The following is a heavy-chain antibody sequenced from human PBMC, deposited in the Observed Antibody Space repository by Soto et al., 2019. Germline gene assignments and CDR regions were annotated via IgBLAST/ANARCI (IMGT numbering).Heavy chain of an antibody. Sequence: EVPLVESGGDFVQPGGSLSLSCTASGFMLSTYSMNCVRQAPGRGLEWIAYVSRGGRKTYYADSVKGRLTISRDNAENSLYSHVVSLRQEVTAVYYCVTERANLGWPPLSYVALWGQGTLGNVSS. CDR2: VSRGGRKT. CDR1: GFMLSTYS. D-gene: IGHD3-16*01. J-gene: IGHJ4*02. V-gene: IGHV3-48*02. CDR3: VTERANLGWPPLSYVAL.